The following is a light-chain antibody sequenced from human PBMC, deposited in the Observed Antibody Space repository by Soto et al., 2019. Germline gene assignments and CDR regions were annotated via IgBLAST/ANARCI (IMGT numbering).Light chain of an antibody. Sequence: EIVLTQSPALLSAAPGERATLSCRASQTVSANFACYQQKPGQSHRLLVYGASTRATDIPVRFNDSGSGTEFTLTIGSLQSEDFAVYYCQQYSLWPPLYTFVEGTKLE. CDR2: GAS. CDR1: QTVSAN. CDR3: QQYSLWPPLYT. J-gene: IGKJ2*01. V-gene: IGKV3-15*01.